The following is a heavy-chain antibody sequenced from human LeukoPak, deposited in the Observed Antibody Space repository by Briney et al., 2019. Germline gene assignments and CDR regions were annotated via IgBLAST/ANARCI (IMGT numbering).Heavy chain of an antibody. CDR2: IIPIFGTA. D-gene: IGHD5-18*01. Sequence: SVKVSRKASGYTFTSYDINWVRQAPGQGLEWMGGIIPIFGTANYAQKFQGRVTITADESTSTAYMELSSLRSEDTAVYYCARGYSYPNWFDPWGQGTLVTVSS. V-gene: IGHV1-69*13. CDR3: ARGYSYPNWFDP. J-gene: IGHJ5*02. CDR1: GYTFTSYD.